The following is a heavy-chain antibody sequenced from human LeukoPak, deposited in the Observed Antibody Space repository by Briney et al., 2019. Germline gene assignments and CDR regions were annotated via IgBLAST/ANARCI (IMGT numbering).Heavy chain of an antibody. Sequence: GASVKVSCKVSGYIFTVYGISWVRQAPGQGLEWMRWINTFSGSTYYAQKFQGRVTMTTDTSTSTAYMDLRSLRSDDTAVYYCARWRYDFWSGYSDYWGQGTLVTVSS. J-gene: IGHJ4*02. D-gene: IGHD3-3*01. CDR2: INTFSGST. V-gene: IGHV1-18*01. CDR3: ARWRYDFWSGYSDY. CDR1: GYIFTVYG.